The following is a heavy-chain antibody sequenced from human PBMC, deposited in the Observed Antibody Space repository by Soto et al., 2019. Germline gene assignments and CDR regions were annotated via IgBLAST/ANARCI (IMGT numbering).Heavy chain of an antibody. Sequence: QVQLVESGGGVVQPGRSLRLSCAASGFTFSSYGMPWVRQAPGKGLGWVAVISYDGSNKYYADSVKGRFTISRDNSKNTLYLQMNSLRAEDTAVYYCAKSMVRGGVDGMDVWGQGTTVTVSS. CDR2: ISYDGSNK. D-gene: IGHD3-10*01. V-gene: IGHV3-30*18. CDR1: GFTFSSYG. CDR3: AKSMVRGGVDGMDV. J-gene: IGHJ6*02.